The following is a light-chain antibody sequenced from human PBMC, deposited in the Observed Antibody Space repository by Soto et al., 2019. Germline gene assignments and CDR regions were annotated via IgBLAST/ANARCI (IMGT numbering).Light chain of an antibody. V-gene: IGKV1-27*01. CDR1: QGISNN. CDR3: QKYNSAPRT. J-gene: IGKJ1*01. Sequence: DIQMTQSPSSLSASGGDRVTITCRASQGISNNLAWYQQKPGKVPKLLIYAASTLQSGVPSRFSGSGSGTDFTLTISSLQPEAVATYYCQKYNSAPRTFGQGTKVEIK. CDR2: AAS.